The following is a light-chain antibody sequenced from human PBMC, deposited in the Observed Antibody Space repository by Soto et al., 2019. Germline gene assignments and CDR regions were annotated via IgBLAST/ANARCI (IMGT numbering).Light chain of an antibody. V-gene: IGLV2-14*01. CDR1: SSDVGGYNY. Sequence: QSALNQHASVSGSPGQSITISCTGTSSDVGGYNYVSWYQQHPGKAPKLMIYEVSNRPSGVSNRVSGSKSGNTASLTISGLQAEDEADYYCSSYISSSTWVFGGGTPLTVL. J-gene: IGLJ3*02. CDR2: EVS. CDR3: SSYISSSTWV.